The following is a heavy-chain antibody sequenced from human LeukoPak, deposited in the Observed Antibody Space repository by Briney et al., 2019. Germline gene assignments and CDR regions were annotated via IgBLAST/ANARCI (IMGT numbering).Heavy chain of an antibody. V-gene: IGHV3-7*01. CDR1: GFTFSSYW. CDR3: ASRLRVAAAGSGNNY. J-gene: IGHJ4*02. CDR2: INHNGNVN. D-gene: IGHD6-13*01. Sequence: GGSLRLSCAASGFTFSSYWMNWARQAPGKGLEWVASINHNGNVNYYVDSVKGRFTISRDNAKNSLYLQMNSLRAEDTAVYYCASRLRVAAAGSGNNYWGQGTLVTVSS.